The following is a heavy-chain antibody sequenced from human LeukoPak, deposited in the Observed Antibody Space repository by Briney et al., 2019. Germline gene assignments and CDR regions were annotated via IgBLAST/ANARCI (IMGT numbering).Heavy chain of an antibody. V-gene: IGHV3-23*01. CDR1: GFTFSSYA. CDR3: AKGGVPYYYDSSGYYCLFDY. J-gene: IGHJ4*02. Sequence: PGGSLRLSCAASGFTFSSYAMSWVRQAPGKGLEWVSAISGSGGSTYYADSVKGRFTISRDNSKNTLYLQMNSLRAEDTAVYYCAKGGVPYYYDSSGYYCLFDYWGQGTLVTVSS. CDR2: ISGSGGST. D-gene: IGHD3-22*01.